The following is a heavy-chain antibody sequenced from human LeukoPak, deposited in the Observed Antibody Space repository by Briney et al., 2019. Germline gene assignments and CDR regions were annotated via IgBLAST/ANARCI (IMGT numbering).Heavy chain of an antibody. CDR1: GYTFTGYY. J-gene: IGHJ4*02. CDR2: INPNSGGT. CDR3: ARERGPDGPLN. D-gene: IGHD5-24*01. Sequence: WASVKVSCKASGYTFTGYYMHWVRQAPGQGLEWMGWINPNSGGTNYAQKFQGRVTITADESTSTAYMELSSLRSEDTAVYYCARERGPDGPLNWGQGTLVTVSS. V-gene: IGHV1-2*02.